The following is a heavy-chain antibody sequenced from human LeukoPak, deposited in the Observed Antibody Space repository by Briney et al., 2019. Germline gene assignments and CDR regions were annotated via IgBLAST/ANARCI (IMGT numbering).Heavy chain of an antibody. CDR3: ATDIQNEGFDY. J-gene: IGHJ4*02. CDR1: GFTFSSYS. V-gene: IGHV3-48*01. D-gene: IGHD1-1*01. CDR2: ISSSRSTI. Sequence: PGGSLRLSCAASGFTFSSYSMNWVRQAPGKWLEWVSYISSSRSTIYYADSVKGRFTISRDNAKNSLYLQMNSLRAEDTAVYYCATDIQNEGFDYWGQGTLVTVSS.